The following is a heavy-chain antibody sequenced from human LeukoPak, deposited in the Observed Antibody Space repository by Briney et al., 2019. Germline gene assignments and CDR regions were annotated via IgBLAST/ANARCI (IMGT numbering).Heavy chain of an antibody. CDR2: ISAYNGNT. D-gene: IGHD3-10*01. V-gene: IGHV1-18*01. Sequence: ASVKVSCKASGHTFTSSGINWVRQAPGQGLEWMGWISAYNGNTKYAQKLRGRVTMTTDTSMSTAYMELRSLRSDDTAVYYCARDRGAFYTSGAPYDAFDIWGQGTMVTVSS. CDR3: ARDRGAFYTSGAPYDAFDI. CDR1: GHTFTSSG. J-gene: IGHJ3*02.